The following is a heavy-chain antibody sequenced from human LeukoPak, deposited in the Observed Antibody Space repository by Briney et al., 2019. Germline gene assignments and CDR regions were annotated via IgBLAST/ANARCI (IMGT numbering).Heavy chain of an antibody. V-gene: IGHV4-39*01. CDR1: GASVSGSNYY. CDR2: IYSSGST. D-gene: IGHD1-26*01. Sequence: SETLSLTCAVSGASVSGSNYYWGWIRQPPGKGLEWIGYIYSSGSTYYNASLQSRVTLSIDTSKNQFSLRLNSVTAADTAMYYCAKSGGYGLIDYWGQGTRVTVSS. CDR3: AKSGGYGLIDY. J-gene: IGHJ4*02.